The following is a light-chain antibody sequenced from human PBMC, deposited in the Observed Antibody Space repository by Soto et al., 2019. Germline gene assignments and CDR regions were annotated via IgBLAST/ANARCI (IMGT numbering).Light chain of an antibody. J-gene: IGLJ1*01. Sequence: QSVLTQPPSASGTPGQRVTISCSGSRSDIGGVTVTWSQQLPGTTPKLLIYNNNQRPSGVPDRLSASKSGTSASLAITGLQAEDEGHYYCQSYDKRLTAYVFGTGTKLTVL. V-gene: IGLV1-44*01. CDR1: RSDIGGVT. CDR2: NNN. CDR3: QSYDKRLTAYV.